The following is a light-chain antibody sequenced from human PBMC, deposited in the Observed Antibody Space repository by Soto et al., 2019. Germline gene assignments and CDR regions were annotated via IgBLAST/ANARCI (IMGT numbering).Light chain of an antibody. CDR2: GAS. Sequence: IALTQSPDTLSLSRMEVATLSCRASQSVSSYLAWYQQKPGQAPRLLIYGASSRATGIPDRFSGSGSGTDFTLAISRLEPGDSAVYFCQQCDTSPWTFGQGTKVDIK. CDR3: QQCDTSPWT. V-gene: IGKV3-20*01. J-gene: IGKJ1*01. CDR1: QSVSSY.